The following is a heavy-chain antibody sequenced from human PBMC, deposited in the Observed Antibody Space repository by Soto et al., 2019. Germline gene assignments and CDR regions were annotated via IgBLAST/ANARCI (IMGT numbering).Heavy chain of an antibody. CDR3: ARDDRSVSGVVTLDH. Sequence: GGSVKVSCNASGYTFIGYYMHWVRHAPGQRLEWMGCTNEGSGNTRFSKKLQGRISITRDTSASTVYLDLSGLTSEDTAIYYCARDDRSVSGVVTLDHWGPGTLVTVSS. CDR1: GYTFIGYY. D-gene: IGHD3-3*01. J-gene: IGHJ4*02. CDR2: TNEGSGNT. V-gene: IGHV1-3*01.